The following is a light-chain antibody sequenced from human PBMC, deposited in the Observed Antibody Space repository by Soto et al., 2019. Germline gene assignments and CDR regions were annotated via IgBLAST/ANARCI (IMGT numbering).Light chain of an antibody. Sequence: SAVRQPATVCGSPGQSITISCTGTSSDVGGYNYVSWYQQHPVKAPKLMIYDVTNRPSGVSDRFSGSKSGNTASLTISGLQAEDEADYYCSSYTSSSTPYVFGTGTKVTV. CDR2: DVT. J-gene: IGLJ1*01. CDR3: SSYTSSSTPYV. CDR1: SSDVGGYNY. V-gene: IGLV2-14*01.